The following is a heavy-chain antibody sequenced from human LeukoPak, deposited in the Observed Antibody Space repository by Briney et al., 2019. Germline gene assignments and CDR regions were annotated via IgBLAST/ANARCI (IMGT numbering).Heavy chain of an antibody. Sequence: HPGGSLRLSCEVSGFTFSSYWMNWVRQAPGKGLEWVANIKQDGSDKYYVDSVKGRFTISRDNAKNSLYLQMNSLRAEDTAVYYCAKASGYSGYDTDYWGQGTLVTVSS. CDR3: AKASGYSGYDTDY. V-gene: IGHV3-7*03. J-gene: IGHJ4*02. D-gene: IGHD5-12*01. CDR2: IKQDGSDK. CDR1: GFTFSSYW.